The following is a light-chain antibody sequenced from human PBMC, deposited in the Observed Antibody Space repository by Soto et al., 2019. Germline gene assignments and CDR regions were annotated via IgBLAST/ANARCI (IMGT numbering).Light chain of an antibody. J-gene: IGLJ3*02. CDR3: CSYAGSRNLV. CDR1: SSDVGGYNL. Sequence: QSALPQPASVSGSPGQSITISCTGTSSDVGGYNLVSWYQQHPGKAPKLMIYEDSERPSGVSNRFSGSKSGNTASLTISGLQAEDEADYYCCSYAGSRNLVFGGGTKVTVL. V-gene: IGLV2-23*01. CDR2: EDS.